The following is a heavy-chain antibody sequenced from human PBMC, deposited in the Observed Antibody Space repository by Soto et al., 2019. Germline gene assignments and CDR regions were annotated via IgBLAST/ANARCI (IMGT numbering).Heavy chain of an antibody. CDR3: ARSTNDYGDRH. Sequence: GASVKVSCKASGYTLTRYDINWVRQATGQGLEWMGWMNPNSGNTGYAQKFQGRVTMTRNTSISTAYMELSSLRSEDTAVYYCARSTNDYGDRHWGQGTLVTVSS. V-gene: IGHV1-8*01. CDR2: MNPNSGNT. D-gene: IGHD4-17*01. CDR1: GYTLTRYD. J-gene: IGHJ4*02.